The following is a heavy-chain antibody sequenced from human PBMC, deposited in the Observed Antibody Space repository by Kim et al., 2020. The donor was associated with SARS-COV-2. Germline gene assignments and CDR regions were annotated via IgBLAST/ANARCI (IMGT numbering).Heavy chain of an antibody. CDR1: GFIFSDYY. D-gene: IGHD2-2*01. Sequence: GGSLRLSCAASGFIFSDYYMSWIRQAPGKGLEWVSYISSSGSSIYYADSVKGRFTISRDNAKNSLYLQMNSLRAEDTAVYYCACVHQLPPLFSYYYGMDVWGQGTTVTVSS. V-gene: IGHV3-11*01. J-gene: IGHJ6*02. CDR2: ISSSGSSI. CDR3: ACVHQLPPLFSYYYGMDV.